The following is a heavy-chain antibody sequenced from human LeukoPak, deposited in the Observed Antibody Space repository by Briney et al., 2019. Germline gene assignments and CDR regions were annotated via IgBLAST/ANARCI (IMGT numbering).Heavy chain of an antibody. V-gene: IGHV4-4*07. Sequence: SETLSLTFTVSGDSISSYYWSWIRKPAGKGLEWIGRIYTSGSTNYNPSLKSRVTISVDTSKNQFSLKLSSVTAADTAVYYCASGSYYGSGSYLDYWGQGTLVTVSS. CDR2: IYTSGST. J-gene: IGHJ4*02. CDR3: ASGSYYGSGSYLDY. D-gene: IGHD3-10*01. CDR1: GDSISSYY.